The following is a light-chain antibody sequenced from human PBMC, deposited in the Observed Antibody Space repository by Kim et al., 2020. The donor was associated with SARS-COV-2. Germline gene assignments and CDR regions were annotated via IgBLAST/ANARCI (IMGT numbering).Light chain of an antibody. J-gene: IGKJ2*01. CDR2: LAS. V-gene: IGKV1-5*03. Sequence: DIQMTQSPSTLSASVGDRVTITCRASQTISTWLAWYQQKPGKAPNLQIYLASTLESGVPSRFIGSGSGTEFTLTIDSLQPDDFATYYCQHYSRFPYTFGQGTKLEI. CDR3: QHYSRFPYT. CDR1: QTISTW.